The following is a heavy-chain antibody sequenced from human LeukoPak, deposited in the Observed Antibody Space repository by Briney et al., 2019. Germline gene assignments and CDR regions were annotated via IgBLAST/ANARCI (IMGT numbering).Heavy chain of an antibody. CDR2: IYTSGST. CDR1: GGSISSYY. Sequence: SETLSLTCTVSGGSISSYYWSWIRQPAGKGLEWIGRIYTSGSTNYNPSLKSRVTMSVDTSKNQFSLKLSSVTAADTAVYYCARVNGDYAGSHYYGMDVWGQGTTVTVSS. V-gene: IGHV4-4*07. D-gene: IGHD4-17*01. CDR3: ARVNGDYAGSHYYGMDV. J-gene: IGHJ6*02.